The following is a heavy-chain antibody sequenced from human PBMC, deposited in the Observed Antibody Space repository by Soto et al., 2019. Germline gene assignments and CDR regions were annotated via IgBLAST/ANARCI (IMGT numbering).Heavy chain of an antibody. CDR2: TRNKANSYSI. CDR1: GFTFSDYY. J-gene: IGHJ4*02. CDR3: ARSGSFVRDFDY. Sequence: EVQLVESGGGLVQPGGSLRLSCAASGFTFSDYYMDWVRQAPGKGLEWVGRTRNKANSYSIEYAASMKGRFTVSRDESKNSCYLQMNSLRTEDTAVYYCARSGSFVRDFDYWGQGTLVTVSS. V-gene: IGHV3-72*01.